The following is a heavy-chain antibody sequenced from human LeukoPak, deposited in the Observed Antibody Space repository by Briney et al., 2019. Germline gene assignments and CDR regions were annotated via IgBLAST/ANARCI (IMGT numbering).Heavy chain of an antibody. J-gene: IGHJ4*02. V-gene: IGHV3-74*01. Sequence: AGSLRPSCAAAGFTVSSYWMPWVRPAPGKGLMWVSHMSSDGSTTRYADSLKGRFTISRDNAKNTLYLQMNSLRAEDTAMYYCTRVVSGNALDYWGQGTLVTVSS. CDR3: TRVVSGNALDY. D-gene: IGHD2-2*01. CDR1: GFTVSSYW. CDR2: MSSDGSTT.